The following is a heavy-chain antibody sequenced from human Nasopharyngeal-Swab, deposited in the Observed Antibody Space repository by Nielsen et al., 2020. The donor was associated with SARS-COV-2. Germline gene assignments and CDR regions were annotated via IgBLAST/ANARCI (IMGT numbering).Heavy chain of an antibody. CDR2: IYYSGST. CDR3: AIITSKHSSDFW. V-gene: IGHV4-39*01. Sequence: SETLSLTCTVSGGSISSSSYYWGWIRQPPGKGLEWIGSIYYSGSTYYNPSLKSRVTISVDTSKNQFSLKLSSVTAADTAVYYCAIITSKHSSDFWWGQGTLVTVSS. D-gene: IGHD6-19*01. J-gene: IGHJ4*02. CDR1: GGSISSSSYY.